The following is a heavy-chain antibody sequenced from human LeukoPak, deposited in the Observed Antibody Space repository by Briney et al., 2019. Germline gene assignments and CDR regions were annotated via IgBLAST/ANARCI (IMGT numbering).Heavy chain of an antibody. Sequence: PSQTLSLTCAVSGGSISSGGYSWSWIRQPPGKGLECIGYIYHSGSTYYNPSLKSRVTISVDRSKNQFSLKLSSVTAADTAVYYCARHSGSYYDAFDIWGQGTMVTVSS. CDR1: GGSISSGGYS. CDR2: IYHSGST. D-gene: IGHD1-26*01. V-gene: IGHV4-30-2*01. J-gene: IGHJ3*02. CDR3: ARHSGSYYDAFDI.